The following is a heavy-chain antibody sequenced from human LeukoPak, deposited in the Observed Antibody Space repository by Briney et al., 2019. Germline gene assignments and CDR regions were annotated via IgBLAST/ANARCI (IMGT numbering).Heavy chain of an antibody. V-gene: IGHV1-69*13. Sequence: SVKVSCKASGGTFSSYAISWVRQAPGQGLEWMGGTIPIFGTANYAQKFQGRVTITADESTSTAYMELSSLRSEDTAVYYCARGLVGVAGSRAGYFDLWGRGTLVTVSS. CDR3: ARGLVGVAGSRAGYFDL. CDR1: GGTFSSYA. CDR2: TIPIFGTA. D-gene: IGHD3-16*01. J-gene: IGHJ2*01.